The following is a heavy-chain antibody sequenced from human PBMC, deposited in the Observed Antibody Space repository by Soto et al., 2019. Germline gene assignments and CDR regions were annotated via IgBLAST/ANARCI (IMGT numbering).Heavy chain of an antibody. CDR1: GFTFSSYA. CDR2: ISYDGSNK. V-gene: IGHV3-30-3*01. Sequence: GGFLRLSCAASGFTFSSYATHWVRQAPGKGLEWVAVISYDGSNKYYADSVKGRFTISRDNSKNTLYLQMNSLRAEDTAVYYCARDWYCSSTSCYYGMDVWGQGTTVTVSS. CDR3: ARDWYCSSTSCYYGMDV. D-gene: IGHD2-2*01. J-gene: IGHJ6*02.